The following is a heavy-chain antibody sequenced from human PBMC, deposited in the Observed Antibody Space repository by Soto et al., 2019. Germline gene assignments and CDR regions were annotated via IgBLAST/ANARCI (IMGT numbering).Heavy chain of an antibody. J-gene: IGHJ6*02. D-gene: IGHD5-18*01. V-gene: IGHV1-18*01. CDR1: GYTFTSYG. CDR3: AKTAMPSYYYYGMDV. CDR2: ISAYNGNT. Sequence: QVQLVQSGAEVKKPGASVKVSCKASGYTFTSYGISWVRQAPGQGLEWMGWISAYNGNTNYAQKLQGRVTMNTDTSTSTAYMELRSLRSDDTAVYYCAKTAMPSYYYYGMDVWGQGTTVTVSS.